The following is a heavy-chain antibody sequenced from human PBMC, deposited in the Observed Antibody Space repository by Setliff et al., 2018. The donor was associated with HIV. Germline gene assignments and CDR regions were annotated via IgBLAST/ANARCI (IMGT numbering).Heavy chain of an antibody. Sequence: KASETLSLTCAVSGGSVSSSNWWSWVRQPPGKGLEWIGEIYHSGSTNHNPSLKSRVTISVDKSKNQFSLKLSSVTAADTAVYYCAAFLVSPVTTQDYWGQGTPVTVSS. V-gene: IGHV4-4*02. CDR1: GGSVSSSNW. D-gene: IGHD4-17*01. CDR2: IYHSGST. CDR3: AAFLVSPVTTQDY. J-gene: IGHJ4*02.